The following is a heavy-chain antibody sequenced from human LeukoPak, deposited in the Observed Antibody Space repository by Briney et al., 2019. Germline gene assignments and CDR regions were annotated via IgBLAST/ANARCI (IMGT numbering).Heavy chain of an antibody. CDR3: VKDAVQANGIYDAFDI. CDR1: GFIFSHYA. V-gene: IGHV3-23*01. CDR2: IGGDGAPT. D-gene: IGHD2-8*01. Sequence: GGSLRLSRTASGFIFSHYAMNWVRQSPGKGLEWVAHIGGDGAPTDYADSVKGRFTVSRDNSKSTVYLQMNSLRAEDTAVFYCVKDAVQANGIYDAFDIWGQGTMVTVSS. J-gene: IGHJ3*02.